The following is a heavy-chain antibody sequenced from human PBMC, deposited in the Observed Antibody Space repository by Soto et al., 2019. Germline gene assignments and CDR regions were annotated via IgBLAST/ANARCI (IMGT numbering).Heavy chain of an antibody. D-gene: IGHD3-3*01. CDR3: AREGRYDFWSGYYKGQSHCMDV. J-gene: IGHJ6*02. CDR2: IYYSGST. CDR1: AGSISRGDCY. Sequence: PSETLSLTCTVSAGSISRGDCYWSWIRQPPGKGLEWIGYIYYSGSTYYNPSLKSRVTISVDTSKNQFSLKLSSVTAADTAVYYGAREGRYDFWSGYYKGQSHCMDVWGQGTTVTVSS. V-gene: IGHV4-30-4*01.